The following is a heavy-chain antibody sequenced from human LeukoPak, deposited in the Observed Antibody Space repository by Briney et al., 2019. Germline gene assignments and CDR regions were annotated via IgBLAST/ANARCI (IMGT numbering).Heavy chain of an antibody. V-gene: IGHV1-46*01. CDR3: ARELYDILTGYPGADYYYGMDV. Sequence: ASVKVSCKASGYTFTSYYMHWVRQAPGQGLEWMGIINPSGGSTSYAQKFQGRVTMTRDTSTSTVYMELSSLRSEDTAVYYCARELYDILTGYPGADYYYGMDVWGQGTTVTVSS. CDR2: INPSGGST. CDR1: GYTFTSYY. D-gene: IGHD3-9*01. J-gene: IGHJ6*02.